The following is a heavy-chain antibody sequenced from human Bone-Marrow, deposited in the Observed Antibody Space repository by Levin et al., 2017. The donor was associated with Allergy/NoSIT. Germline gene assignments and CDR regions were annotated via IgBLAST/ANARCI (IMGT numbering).Heavy chain of an antibody. D-gene: IGHD4-23*01. J-gene: IGHJ4*02. Sequence: AASVKVSCAASGFTFDDYGMSWVRQAPGKGLEWVSDITWSGGITYYADAVKGRFTISRDNAKNSLYLQMNSLRAEDTAMYYCVRDFGGYWGQGTLVTVSS. CDR1: GFTFDDYG. CDR2: ITWSGGIT. CDR3: VRDFGGY. V-gene: IGHV3-20*04.